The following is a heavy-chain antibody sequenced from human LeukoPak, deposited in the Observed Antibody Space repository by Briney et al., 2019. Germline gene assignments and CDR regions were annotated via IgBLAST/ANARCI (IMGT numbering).Heavy chain of an antibody. CDR1: GYTFTMYH. D-gene: IGHD7-27*01. CDR3: AREQRGGLSGNWGGLFASYYTYYYMDV. CDR2: IDPSDGAT. Sequence: ASVKVSCKASGYTFTMYHIHWVRQAPGQGLEWMGMIDPSDGATTYAQRFQGRVTLIRDMSTTTVYMDLHSLRVEDPAVYCCAREQRGGLSGNWGGLFASYYTYYYMDVWGRGTTVTVSS. V-gene: IGHV1-46*01. J-gene: IGHJ6*03.